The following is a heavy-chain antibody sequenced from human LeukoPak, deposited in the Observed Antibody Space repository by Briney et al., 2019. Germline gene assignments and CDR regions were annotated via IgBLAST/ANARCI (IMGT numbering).Heavy chain of an antibody. CDR2: ITTTSTYT. J-gene: IGHJ4*02. Sequence: TGGSLRLSCAASGFTFRTYSMSWVRQAPGKGLEWVSSITTTSTYTYYADSLKGRFTISRDDAKNSLYLQLNSLRAEDTAVYYCASEAAGYINYWGQGTLVTVSS. V-gene: IGHV3-21*01. D-gene: IGHD3-16*02. CDR3: ASEAAGYINY. CDR1: GFTFRTYS.